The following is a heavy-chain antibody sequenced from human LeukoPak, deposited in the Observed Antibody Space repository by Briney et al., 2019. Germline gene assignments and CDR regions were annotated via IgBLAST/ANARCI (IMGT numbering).Heavy chain of an antibody. CDR3: ARRGILRESLDY. Sequence: GESLGISCQGSGYSFTTYWIGWVRQMPGKGLEWMGIIYPGDSDARYSPSFEGQVTLSVDKSINTAYLQWSSLKASDTAVYYCARRGILRESLDYWGQGTLVTVSS. J-gene: IGHJ4*02. CDR2: IYPGDSDA. V-gene: IGHV5-51*01. CDR1: GYSFTTYW. D-gene: IGHD3-9*01.